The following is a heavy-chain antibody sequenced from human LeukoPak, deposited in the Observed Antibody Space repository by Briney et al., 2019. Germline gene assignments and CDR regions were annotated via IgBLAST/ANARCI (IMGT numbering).Heavy chain of an antibody. J-gene: IGHJ4*02. D-gene: IGHD2-2*01. CDR3: AAGNCSSTSCYLATFDY. Sequence: SVKVSCKASGGTFSSYAISWVRQAPGQGLEWMGGIIPIFGTANYAQKFQGRVTITTDESTSTAYMELSSLRSEDTAVYYCAAGNCSSTSCYLATFDYWGQGTLVTASS. CDR2: IIPIFGTA. CDR1: GGTFSSYA. V-gene: IGHV1-69*05.